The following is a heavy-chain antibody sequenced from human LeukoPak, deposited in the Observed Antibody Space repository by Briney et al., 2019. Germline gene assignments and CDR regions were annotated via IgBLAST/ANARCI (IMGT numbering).Heavy chain of an antibody. CDR1: GFTVSSNY. CDR3: ASPDYDFWSGYLRN. D-gene: IGHD3-3*01. Sequence: GGSLRLSCAASGFTVSSNYMSWVRQAPGKGLEWVSVIYSGGSTYYADSVKGRFTISRDNSKNTLYLQMNSLRAEDTAVYYCASPDYDFWSGYLRNWGQGTLVTVSS. V-gene: IGHV3-66*02. CDR2: IYSGGST. J-gene: IGHJ4*02.